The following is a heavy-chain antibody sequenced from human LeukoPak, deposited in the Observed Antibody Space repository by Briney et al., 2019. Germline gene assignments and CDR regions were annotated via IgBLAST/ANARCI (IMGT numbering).Heavy chain of an antibody. Sequence: PSETLSLTCTVSGGSIGWDYWSWIRQSAGKGLEWIGRIYKSGSTNYYPSFRSRVTMSVDTSKNQFSLNVTSVTAADTAVYYCAREEYFQDSNGYSYYFHSWGQGSLVTVSS. CDR2: IYKSGST. J-gene: IGHJ4*02. CDR1: GGSIGWDY. D-gene: IGHD3-22*01. V-gene: IGHV4-4*07. CDR3: AREEYFQDSNGYSYYFHS.